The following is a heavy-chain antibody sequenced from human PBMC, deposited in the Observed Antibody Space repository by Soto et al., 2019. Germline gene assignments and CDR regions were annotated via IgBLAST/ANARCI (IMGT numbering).Heavy chain of an antibody. Sequence: PGGSLRLSFAASGFTFSSYSMNWVRQAPGKGLGWVSYISSSSSTFYYADSVKGRFTISRDNAKNSLYLQMNSLRGEDKAGYYCSRIFGELFSGRYGMDVWGQGTTVTVSS. D-gene: IGHD3-10*01. J-gene: IGHJ6*02. CDR2: ISSSSSTF. V-gene: IGHV3-48*01. CDR3: SRIFGELFSGRYGMDV. CDR1: GFTFSSYS.